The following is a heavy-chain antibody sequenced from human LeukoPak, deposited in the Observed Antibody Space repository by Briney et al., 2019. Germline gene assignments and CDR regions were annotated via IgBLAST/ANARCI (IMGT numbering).Heavy chain of an antibody. CDR3: AILSSGSGSPD. Sequence: PGGSLRLSCAASGFTFSNYWMSWVRRTPGKGLEWVATINVDGSEKKYVDSVKGRFTMSRDNARNSVYLQMNSLRAEDTAVYYCAILSSGSGSPDWGQGTLVTVSP. D-gene: IGHD3-10*01. CDR1: GFTFSNYW. V-gene: IGHV3-7*01. J-gene: IGHJ4*02. CDR2: INVDGSEK.